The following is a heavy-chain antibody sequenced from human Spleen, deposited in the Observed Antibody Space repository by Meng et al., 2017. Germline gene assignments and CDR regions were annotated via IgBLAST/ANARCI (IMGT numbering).Heavy chain of an antibody. CDR1: VGSLSDYY. CDR3: ARGPTTMAHDFDY. CDR2: INHSGST. J-gene: IGHJ4*02. D-gene: IGHD4-11*01. Sequence: LQQWGAGLFNPSETLPLTCVSSVGSLSDYYWSWIRQPPGKGLEWIGEINHSGSTNYNPSLESRATISVDTSQNNLSLKLSSVTAADSAVYYCARGPTTMAHDFDYWGQGTLVTVSS. V-gene: IGHV4-34*01.